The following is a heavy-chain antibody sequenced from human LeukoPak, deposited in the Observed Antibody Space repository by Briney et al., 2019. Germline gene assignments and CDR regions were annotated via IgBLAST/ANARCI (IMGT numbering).Heavy chain of an antibody. V-gene: IGHV4-39*07. J-gene: IGHJ4*02. D-gene: IGHD3-10*01. Sequence: SETLSLTCTVSGGSISSSSYYWGWIRQPPGKGLEWIGSIYYSGSTYYNPSLKSRVTISVDTSKNQFSLQPNSATPEDTAVYYCARDVLGLSITIPYYFDYWGQGTLVTVSS. CDR1: GGSISSSSYY. CDR3: ARDVLGLSITIPYYFDY. CDR2: IYYSGST.